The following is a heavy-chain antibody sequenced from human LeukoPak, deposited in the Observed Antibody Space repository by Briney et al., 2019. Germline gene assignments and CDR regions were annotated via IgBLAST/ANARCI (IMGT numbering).Heavy chain of an antibody. CDR1: GFSLSTSGMC. V-gene: IGHV2-70*13. CDR3: ARYLYGDYVSYFDY. Sequence: SGPTLVNPTQTLTLTCTFSGFSLSTSGMCVSWIRQPPGKALEWLALIDRDDDKYYSTSLKTRLTISKDTSKNQVVLTMTNMDPVDTATYYCARYLYGDYVSYFDYWGQGTLVTVSS. J-gene: IGHJ4*02. CDR2: IDRDDDK. D-gene: IGHD4-17*01.